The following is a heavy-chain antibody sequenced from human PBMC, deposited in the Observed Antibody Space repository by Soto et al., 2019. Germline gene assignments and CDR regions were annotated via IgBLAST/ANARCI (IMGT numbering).Heavy chain of an antibody. CDR3: TRNSRPAAYAYYYYYVMDV. D-gene: IGHD6-13*01. J-gene: IGHJ6*02. CDR1: GYTFTVYY. Sequence: ASVKVSFKASGYTFTVYYMHWVRQAPGQGPSWMGWINPNSGGTNYARKFRSWVTMIRDTSISTAYMALSSLSADDTAVYYSTRNSRPAAYAYYYYYVMDVWGQGTTVTVTS. CDR2: INPNSGGT. V-gene: IGHV1-2*04.